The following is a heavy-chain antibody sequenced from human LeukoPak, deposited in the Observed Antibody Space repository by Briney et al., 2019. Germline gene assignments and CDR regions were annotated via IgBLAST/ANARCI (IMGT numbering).Heavy chain of an antibody. Sequence: ASVKVSCKASGYTFTSYGISWVRQAPGQGLEWMGIINPSGGSTSYAQKFQGRVTMTRDTSTSTVYMELSSLRSEDTAVYYCARDPRGKDIVVVPAAPGMDYWGQGTLVTVSS. CDR1: GYTFTSYG. J-gene: IGHJ4*02. CDR2: INPSGGST. CDR3: ARDPRGKDIVVVPAAPGMDY. V-gene: IGHV1-46*01. D-gene: IGHD2-2*01.